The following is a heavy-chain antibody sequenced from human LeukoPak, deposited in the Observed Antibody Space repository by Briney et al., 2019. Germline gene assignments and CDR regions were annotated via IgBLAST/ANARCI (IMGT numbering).Heavy chain of an antibody. J-gene: IGHJ5*02. CDR1: GYTFTGYY. D-gene: IGHD6-25*01. V-gene: IGHV1-2*06. CDR2: INPNSGGT. CDR3: ARIYSGWQIRENWFDP. Sequence: ASVKVSCKASGYTFTGYYMHWVRQAPGQGLEWMGRINPNSGGTNYAQKFRGRVTMTRDTSISISYMELSRLRSDDTAVYYCARIYSGWQIRENWFDPWGQGTLVTVSS.